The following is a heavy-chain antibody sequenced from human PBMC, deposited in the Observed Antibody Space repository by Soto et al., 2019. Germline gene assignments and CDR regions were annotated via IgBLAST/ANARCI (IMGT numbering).Heavy chain of an antibody. CDR3: ARDFRGFDRTYYDFWSGYYVSSYYGMDV. D-gene: IGHD3-3*01. J-gene: IGHJ6*02. V-gene: IGHV3-21*01. CDR2: ISSSSSYI. CDR1: GFTVSSYS. Sequence: GGSLRLSCAASGFTVSSYSMNWVRQAPGKGLEWVSSISSSSSYIYYADSVKGRFTISRDNAKNSLYLQMNSLRAEDTAVYYCARDFRGFDRTYYDFWSGYYVSSYYGMDVWGQGTTVTVSS.